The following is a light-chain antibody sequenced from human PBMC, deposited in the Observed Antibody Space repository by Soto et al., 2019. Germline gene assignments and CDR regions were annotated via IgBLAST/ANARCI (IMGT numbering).Light chain of an antibody. CDR3: QQYGSSPPWT. V-gene: IGKV3-20*01. CDR1: QSVSNNY. CDR2: GAS. J-gene: IGKJ1*01. Sequence: EIVLTQSPGTLSLSPGERATLSCRTSQSVSNNYLAWYQQKPGQAPRLLIYGASSRATGIPDRFSGSGSGTDFTLTIRRLEPEDFAVYYCQQYGSSPPWTFGQGTTGDIK.